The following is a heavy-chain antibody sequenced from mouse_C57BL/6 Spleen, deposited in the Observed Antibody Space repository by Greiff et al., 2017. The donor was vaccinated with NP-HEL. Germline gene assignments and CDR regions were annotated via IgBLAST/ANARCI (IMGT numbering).Heavy chain of an antibody. CDR3: ARAVFYGFDY. CDR1: GYSITSGYY. J-gene: IGHJ2*01. D-gene: IGHD2-1*01. Sequence: EVQLQESGPGLVKPSQSLSLTCSVTGYSITSGYYWNWIRQFPGNKLEWMGYISYDGSNNYNPSLKNRISITRDTSKNQFFLKLNSVTTEDTATYYCARAVFYGFDYWGQGTTLTVSS. CDR2: ISYDGSN. V-gene: IGHV3-6*01.